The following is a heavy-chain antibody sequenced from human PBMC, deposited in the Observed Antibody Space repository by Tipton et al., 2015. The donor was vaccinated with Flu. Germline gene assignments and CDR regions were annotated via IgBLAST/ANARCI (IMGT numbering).Heavy chain of an antibody. CDR3: ARGRAVDY. Sequence: TLSLTCTVSGGSINGYYWSWIRQPPGKGLEWIGDMSYSENTNYNPSLKSRVSISEDTSKNQFSLHLRSVTAADTAVYYCARGRAVDYWGQGTLVTVSS. CDR2: MSYSENT. CDR1: GGSINGYY. V-gene: IGHV4-59*01. J-gene: IGHJ4*02.